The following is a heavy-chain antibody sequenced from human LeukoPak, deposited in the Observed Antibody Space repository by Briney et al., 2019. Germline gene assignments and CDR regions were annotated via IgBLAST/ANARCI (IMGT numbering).Heavy chain of an antibody. Sequence: ASVKVSCKASGYTFTSYYMHWVRQAPGQGLEWMGIINPSGGSTSYAQKFQGRVTMTRDMSTSTVYMELSSLRSEDTAVYYCARTTEGYCSSASCFGFSYSYYMDVWGKGTTVTISS. CDR1: GYTFTSYY. D-gene: IGHD2-2*01. V-gene: IGHV1-46*01. J-gene: IGHJ6*03. CDR3: ARTTEGYCSSASCFGFSYSYYMDV. CDR2: INPSGGST.